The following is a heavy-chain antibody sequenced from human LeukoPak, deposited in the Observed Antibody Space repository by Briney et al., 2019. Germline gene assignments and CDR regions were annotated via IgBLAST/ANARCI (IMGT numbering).Heavy chain of an antibody. V-gene: IGHV3-15*01. CDR1: GFTFSSYS. Sequence: GGSLRLSCAASGFTFSSYSMNWVRQAPGKGLEWVGRIKSKTDGGTTDYAAPVKGRFTMSRDDSKNTLYLQMNSLKIEDTAVYYCTTDDYYDSSGYHTLGDYWGQGTPVTVSS. J-gene: IGHJ4*02. CDR3: TTDDYYDSSGYHTLGDY. CDR2: IKSKTDGGTT. D-gene: IGHD3-22*01.